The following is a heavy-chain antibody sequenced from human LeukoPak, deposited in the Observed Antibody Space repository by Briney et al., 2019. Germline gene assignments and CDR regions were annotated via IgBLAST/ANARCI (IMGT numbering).Heavy chain of an antibody. J-gene: IGHJ6*02. D-gene: IGHD6-13*01. Sequence: GSLRLSCAASGFTFSSYSMNWVRQAPGKGLEWVSYISSSSSTIYYADSVKGRFTISRDNSKNTLYLQMNSLRAEDTAVYYCAKDWGGYSSSWYKVNYYYYGMDVWGQGTTVTVSS. CDR3: AKDWGGYSSSWYKVNYYYYGMDV. CDR2: ISSSSSTI. CDR1: GFTFSSYS. V-gene: IGHV3-48*01.